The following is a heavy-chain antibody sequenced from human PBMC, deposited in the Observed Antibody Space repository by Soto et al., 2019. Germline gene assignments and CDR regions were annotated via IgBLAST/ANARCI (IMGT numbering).Heavy chain of an antibody. CDR2: ISWDGGRT. V-gene: IGHV3-43*01. CDR3: ARDTYDILTGQKLYFDY. D-gene: IGHD3-9*01. CDR1: GFSFEDYT. J-gene: IGHJ4*02. Sequence: GSLRLSCAASGFSFEDYTMHWVRHGPGKGPERISLISWDGGRTLYSDSVKGRFIISRDNSKNALYLQRNSLTTEDTALYYCARDTYDILTGQKLYFDYWGQGILVPLSS.